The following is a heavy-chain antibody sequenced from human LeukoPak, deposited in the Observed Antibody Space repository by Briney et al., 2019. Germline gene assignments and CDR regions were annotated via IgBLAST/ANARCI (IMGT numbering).Heavy chain of an antibody. CDR2: ISSSGSTI. J-gene: IGHJ4*02. V-gene: IGHV3-48*03. Sequence: GGSLRLSCAASGFTFSSYEMYWVRQAPGKGLEWVSYISSSGSTIYYADSVKGRFTISRDNAKNSLYLQMNSLRAEDTAVYYCARAYRSSYYYGSPIDYWGQGTLVTVSS. CDR3: ARAYRSSYYYGSPIDY. CDR1: GFTFSSYE. D-gene: IGHD3-10*01.